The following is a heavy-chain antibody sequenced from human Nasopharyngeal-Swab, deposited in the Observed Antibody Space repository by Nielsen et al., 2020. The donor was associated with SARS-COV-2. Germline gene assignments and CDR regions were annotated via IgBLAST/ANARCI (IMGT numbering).Heavy chain of an antibody. CDR3: ARAQRVYSMDV. V-gene: IGHV3-30-3*01. J-gene: IGHJ6*02. CDR2: ISYDGSNK. Sequence: GGSLRLSCAASGFTFSSYAIHWVRQAPGKGLEWVAVISYDGSNKYYADSVKGRFTISRDNSKNTLYLQMNSLRAEDTAVYYCARAQRVYSMDVWGQGTTVTVSS. D-gene: IGHD6-25*01. CDR1: GFTFSSYA.